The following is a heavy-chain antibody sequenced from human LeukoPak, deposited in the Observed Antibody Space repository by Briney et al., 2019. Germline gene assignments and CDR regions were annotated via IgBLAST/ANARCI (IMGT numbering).Heavy chain of an antibody. CDR2: ISGSGVSGSGGSA. CDR1: EFTFSSYA. Sequence: GGSLRLSCVAYEFTFSSYAMSWVRQAPGKGLEWVSGISGSGVSGSGGSANYADSVKGRCTISRDNSKNTLYLEMNSLRVEDTAVYYCAKFATNAVDYWGPGSLVAVYS. V-gene: IGHV3-23*01. CDR3: AKFATNAVDY. J-gene: IGHJ4*02. D-gene: IGHD2-8*01.